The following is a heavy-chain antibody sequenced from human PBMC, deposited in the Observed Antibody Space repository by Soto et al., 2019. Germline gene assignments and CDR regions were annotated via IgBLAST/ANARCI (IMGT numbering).Heavy chain of an antibody. CDR3: ARDSGWPILNFDN. CDR2: SSYDGRET. D-gene: IGHD3-10*01. J-gene: IGHJ4*02. CDR1: DFDSSSYG. Sequence: GSLRLSCAASDFDSSSYGIHWVRQAPGKGLEWVAASSYDGRETFYADSAKGRFTVSKEMSKNTAFLQMNALRHEDTAVYFCARDSGWPILNFDNWGQGTPVTVSS. V-gene: IGHV3-30*03.